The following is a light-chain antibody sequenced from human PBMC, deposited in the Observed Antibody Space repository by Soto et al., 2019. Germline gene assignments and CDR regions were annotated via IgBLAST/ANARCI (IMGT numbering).Light chain of an antibody. CDR1: QSVDSTY. CDR2: GTS. J-gene: IGKJ1*01. V-gene: IGKV3-20*01. Sequence: DIVLTQSPGTLSLSPGESATLSCRASQSVDSTYITWYQQKPGQAPRLLIYGTSGRATGIPDRFSGCGSGTDFTLTISRLEPEDFDVYYCQQYISSPRTFGQGTKVDIK. CDR3: QQYISSPRT.